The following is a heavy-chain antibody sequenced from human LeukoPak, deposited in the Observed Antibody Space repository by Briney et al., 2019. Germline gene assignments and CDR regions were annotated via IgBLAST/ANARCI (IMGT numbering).Heavy chain of an antibody. CDR1: GGSISSYY. V-gene: IGHV4-59*01. CDR3: ARLQAAAGTRRFDY. J-gene: IGHJ4*02. CDR2: IYYSGST. Sequence: TSETLSLTCTVSGGSISSYYWSWIRQPPGKGLEWIGYIYYSGSTNYNPSLKSRVTISVDTSKNQFSLKLSSVTAADTAVYYCARLQAAAGTRRFDYWGQGTLVTVSS. D-gene: IGHD6-13*01.